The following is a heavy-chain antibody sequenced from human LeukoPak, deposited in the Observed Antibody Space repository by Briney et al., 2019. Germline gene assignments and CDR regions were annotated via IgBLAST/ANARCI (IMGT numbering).Heavy chain of an antibody. Sequence: PSETLSLTCAVSGGSISSSNWWSWVRQPPGKGLEWIGEIYHSGSTSYNPSLKSRVTISVDKSKNQFSLKLSSVTAADTAVYYCARDSWEGAGIGDYWGQGTLVTVSS. CDR1: GGSISSSNW. CDR2: IYHSGST. J-gene: IGHJ4*02. V-gene: IGHV4-4*02. D-gene: IGHD6-19*01. CDR3: ARDSWEGAGIGDY.